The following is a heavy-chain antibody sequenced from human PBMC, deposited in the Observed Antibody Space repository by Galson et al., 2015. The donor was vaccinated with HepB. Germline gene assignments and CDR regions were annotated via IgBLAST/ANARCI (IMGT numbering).Heavy chain of an antibody. CDR3: AKGYSKSWFSGLGY. D-gene: IGHD5-12*01. Sequence: SGAEVKKSGESLKISCKGSGYSFDTYWIGWVRQAPGKGLEWVSVIYSGGDSYYADSVKVRFTISRDNSKNTVYLQMNSLRAEDTAMYYCAKGYSKSWFSGLGYWGQGTLVTVSS. V-gene: IGHV3-53*01. CDR1: GYSFDTYW. J-gene: IGHJ4*02. CDR2: IYSGGDS.